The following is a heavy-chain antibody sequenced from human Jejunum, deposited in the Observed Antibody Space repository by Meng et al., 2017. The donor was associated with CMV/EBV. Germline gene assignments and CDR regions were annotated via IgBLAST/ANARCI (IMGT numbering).Heavy chain of an antibody. CDR1: W. V-gene: IGHV3-74*03. CDR3: VRADVADQNNIAIAYFYGLDV. Sequence: WMHWGRHSPGKGLEWVSRIKTDGTTLTYAASVKGRFTVSRDNAKNMVYLQMDSLRANDTGVYYCVRADVADQNNIAIAYFYGLDVWGQGTTVTVSS. CDR2: IKTDGTTL. J-gene: IGHJ6*02. D-gene: IGHD2/OR15-2a*01.